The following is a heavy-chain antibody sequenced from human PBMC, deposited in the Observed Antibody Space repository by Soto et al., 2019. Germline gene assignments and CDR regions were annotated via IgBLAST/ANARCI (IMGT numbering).Heavy chain of an antibody. CDR1: GYGFATYG. Sequence: ASVKVSFKASGYGFATYGFSWVRQAPGQGLECVGWISAHNGDTHYSQKFQGRVTLTTDTSTNTGYMELRSLTSDDTALYFCATEPIYYNDGSGYYPLGHWGQGTLVTAPQ. V-gene: IGHV1-18*04. CDR3: ATEPIYYNDGSGYYPLGH. D-gene: IGHD3-22*01. J-gene: IGHJ4*02. CDR2: ISAHNGDT.